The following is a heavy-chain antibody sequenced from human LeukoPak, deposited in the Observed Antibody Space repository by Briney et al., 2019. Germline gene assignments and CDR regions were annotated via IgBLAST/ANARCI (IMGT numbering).Heavy chain of an antibody. CDR1: GDSVSFNSDV. CDR3: VRDANWGLDALDI. CDR2: AYYRSKWLF. V-gene: IGHV6-1*01. D-gene: IGHD7-27*01. J-gene: IGHJ3*02. Sequence: SQTLSLTCAISGDSVSFNSDVWNWIRQSPSRGLEWLGRAYYRSKWLFDYAVSVKSRLTITPDTPKNQSYLQLSSVTPEDTAVYYCVRDANWGLDALDIWGQGTMVTVSS.